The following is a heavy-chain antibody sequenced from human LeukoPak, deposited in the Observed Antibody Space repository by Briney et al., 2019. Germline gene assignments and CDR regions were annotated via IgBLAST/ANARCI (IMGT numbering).Heavy chain of an antibody. CDR2: ISGSGGST. J-gene: IGHJ4*01. CDR3: AKAPVGYYYDSSGERYFDY. D-gene: IGHD3-22*01. CDR1: GFTFSSYG. V-gene: IGHV3-23*01. Sequence: GGSLRLSCAASGFTFSSYGMSWVRQAPGKGLEWVSAISGSGGSTYNADSVKGGFTISRDNSKNTLYLQMSSLRAEDTAVYYCAKAPVGYYYDSSGERYFDYWGHGTLVTVSS.